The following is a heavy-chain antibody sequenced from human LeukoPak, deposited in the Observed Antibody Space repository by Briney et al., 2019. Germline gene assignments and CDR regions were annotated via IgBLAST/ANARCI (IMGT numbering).Heavy chain of an antibody. CDR2: ISGSGGST. CDR1: GFTFSSYG. CDR3: AKYSYGPNYYYYYYMDV. J-gene: IGHJ6*03. D-gene: IGHD5-18*01. Sequence: GGSLRLSCAASGFTFSSYGMSWVRQAPGKGLEWVSAISGSGGSTYYADSVKGRFTISRDNSKNTLYLQMNSLRAEDTAVYYCAKYSYGPNYYYYYYMDVWGKGTTVTVSS. V-gene: IGHV3-23*01.